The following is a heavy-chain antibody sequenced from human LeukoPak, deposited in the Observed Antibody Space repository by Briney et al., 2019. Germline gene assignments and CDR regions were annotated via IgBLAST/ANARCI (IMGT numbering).Heavy chain of an antibody. CDR3: ARDRRFYDRSGYFRY. CDR1: GFTFSNYG. Sequence: GGSLRLSCAASGFTFSNYGMHWVRQAPVKGLEWVASIYYDGSDKKYADSVKGRFTINKDNSRNTVYLEMNGLRVDETAVYYCARDRRFYDRSGYFRYWGQGTLVTVSS. D-gene: IGHD3-22*01. V-gene: IGHV3-33*01. J-gene: IGHJ4*02. CDR2: IYYDGSDK.